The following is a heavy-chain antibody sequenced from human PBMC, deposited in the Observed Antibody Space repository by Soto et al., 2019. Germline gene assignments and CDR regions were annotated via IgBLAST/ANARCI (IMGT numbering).Heavy chain of an antibody. CDR1: GGTFSSYA. Sequence: QVQLVQSGAEVKKPGSSVKVSCKASGGTFSSYAISWVRQAPGQGLEWMGGIIPIFGTANYAQKFQGRVTITADEATSTAYMELSSLRSEDTAVYYCASVLTMALGPYGSGKSIDCYGMDVWGQGTTVTVSS. CDR2: IIPIFGTA. V-gene: IGHV1-69*19. D-gene: IGHD3-10*01. J-gene: IGHJ6*02. CDR3: ASVLTMALGPYGSGKSIDCYGMDV.